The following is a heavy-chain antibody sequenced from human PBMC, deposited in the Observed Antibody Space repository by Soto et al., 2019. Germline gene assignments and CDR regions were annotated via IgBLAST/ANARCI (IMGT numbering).Heavy chain of an antibody. J-gene: IGHJ5*02. CDR1: GGSISSFTYY. Sequence: SETLSLTCSVSGGSISSFTYYWGWIRQPPGKGLEWIGTVYYNENTYYNPSLKSRVTITVDTAKNQFSLNLRSVTAADTAMYFYARRERYYGSPGWFDPWGPGTLVTVSS. D-gene: IGHD3-10*01. V-gene: IGHV4-39*01. CDR3: ARRERYYGSPGWFDP. CDR2: VYYNENT.